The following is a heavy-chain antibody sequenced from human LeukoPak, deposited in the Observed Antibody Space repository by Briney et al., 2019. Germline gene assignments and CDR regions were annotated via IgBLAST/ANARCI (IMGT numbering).Heavy chain of an antibody. CDR1: GGSISSYY. Sequence: SETLSLTCTVSGGSISSYYWGWIRQPPGKGLEWIGSIYYSGSTYYNPSLKSRVTISVDTSKNQFSLKLSSVTAADTAVYYCASTHSSGYYQIWYYYGMDVWGQGTTATVSS. J-gene: IGHJ6*02. D-gene: IGHD3-22*01. CDR2: IYYSGST. V-gene: IGHV4-39*01. CDR3: ASTHSSGYYQIWYYYGMDV.